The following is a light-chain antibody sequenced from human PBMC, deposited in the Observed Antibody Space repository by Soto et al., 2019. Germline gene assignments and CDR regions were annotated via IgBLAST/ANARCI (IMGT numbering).Light chain of an antibody. J-gene: IGLJ1*01. CDR2: DNV. CDR1: GYNLGRNY. Sequence: QSVLTQPPSVSATPGQTVTISCSGSGYNLGRNYVSWYQQLPGTAPKLLIYDNVYRFSGIPDRFSASKSGTSATLGITGLQTGDEGDYYCGSWDNILRAYVFGTGTKLTVL. V-gene: IGLV1-51*01. CDR3: GSWDNILRAYV.